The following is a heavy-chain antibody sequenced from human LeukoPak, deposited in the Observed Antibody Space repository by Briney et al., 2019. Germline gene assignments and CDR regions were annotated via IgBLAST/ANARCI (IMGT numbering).Heavy chain of an antibody. V-gene: IGHV3-21*04. CDR1: GFIFRIYG. Sequence: GGSLRLSCAASGFIFRIYGMHWVRQAPGKGLEWVSAISGSGSNTYYADSVKGRFTISRDNSKNTLYLLINSLRADDTAVYYCARGNGDYAIHPDYWGQGTLVTVSS. CDR3: ARGNGDYAIHPDY. D-gene: IGHD4-17*01. J-gene: IGHJ4*02. CDR2: ISGSGSNT.